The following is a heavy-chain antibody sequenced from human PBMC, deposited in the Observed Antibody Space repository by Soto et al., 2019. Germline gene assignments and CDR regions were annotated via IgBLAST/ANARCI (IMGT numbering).Heavy chain of an antibody. CDR1: GFTFSSYG. CDR2: IWYDGSNK. J-gene: IGHJ4*02. CDR3: ARDRSPYYYGSGSFDY. V-gene: IGHV3-33*01. D-gene: IGHD3-10*01. Sequence: GGSLRLSCAASGFTFSSYGMHWVRQAPGKGLEWVAVIWYDGSNKYYADSVKGRFTISRDNSKNTLYLQMNSLRAEDTAVYYCARDRSPYYYGSGSFDYWGQGTLVTVSS.